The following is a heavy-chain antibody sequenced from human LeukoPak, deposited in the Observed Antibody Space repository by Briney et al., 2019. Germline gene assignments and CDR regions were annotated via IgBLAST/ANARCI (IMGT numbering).Heavy chain of an antibody. Sequence: GGSLRLSCAASGFTFSNYAMTWVRQAPGKGLEWVASINHNGNVNYYVDSVKGRFTISRDNAKNSLYLQMSNLRAEDTAVYFCARGGGLDVWGQGATVTVSS. J-gene: IGHJ6*02. CDR1: GFTFSNYA. D-gene: IGHD3-16*01. CDR3: ARGGGLDV. CDR2: INHNGNVN. V-gene: IGHV3-7*03.